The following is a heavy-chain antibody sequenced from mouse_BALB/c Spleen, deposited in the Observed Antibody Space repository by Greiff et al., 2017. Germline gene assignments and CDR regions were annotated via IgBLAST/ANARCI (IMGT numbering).Heavy chain of an antibody. CDR1: GYTFTSYY. D-gene: IGHD1-1*01. CDR2: INPSNGGT. J-gene: IGHJ2*01. CDR3: TRGVFITRDYYYFDY. V-gene: IGHV1S81*02. Sequence: QVQLQQSGAELVKPGASVKLSCKASGYTFTSYYMYWVKQRPGQGLEWIGVINPSNGGTNFNEKLKSTATLTVDKSSSTAYMQLSSLTSEDSAVYYCTRGVFITRDYYYFDYWGQGTTLTVSS.